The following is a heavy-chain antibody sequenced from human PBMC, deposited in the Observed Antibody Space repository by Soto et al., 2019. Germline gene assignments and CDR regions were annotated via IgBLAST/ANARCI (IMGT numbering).Heavy chain of an antibody. J-gene: IGHJ4*02. V-gene: IGHV3-33*01. CDR2: IWYDGSNK. Sequence: QVQLVESGGGVVQPGRSLRLSCAASGFTFSSYGMHWVRQAPGKGLEWVAVIWYDGSNKYYADSVKGRFTISRDKSKNALYLKMNSLRAEDTAVYYCARDSIGAPDWGPGTLVTVYS. CDR3: ARDSIGAPD. CDR1: GFTFSSYG. D-gene: IGHD1-26*01.